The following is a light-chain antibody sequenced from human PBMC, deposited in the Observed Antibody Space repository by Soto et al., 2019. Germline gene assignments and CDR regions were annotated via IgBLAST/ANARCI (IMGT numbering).Light chain of an antibody. CDR1: QTVNSRH. J-gene: IGKJ2*01. CDR3: QQFDGSRPAFT. V-gene: IGKV3-20*01. CDR2: GAS. Sequence: ESLLTQSPGTLSLSPGERATLSCRASQTVNSRHLNWYQHKPGQAPRHLIYGASIRAAGIPDRFSGSRSGADFSLTITRLEPEDSAVYYCQQFDGSRPAFTFGQGTKLEI.